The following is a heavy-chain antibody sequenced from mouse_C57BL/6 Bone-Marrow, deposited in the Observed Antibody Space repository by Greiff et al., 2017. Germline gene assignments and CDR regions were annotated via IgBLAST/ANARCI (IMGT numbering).Heavy chain of an antibody. CDR1: GFNIKNTY. Sequence: EVHLVESVAELVRPGASVKLSCTASGFNIKNTYMHWVKQRPEQGLEWIGSIDPENGDTKYAPKFQGKATITANTSSNTAYLQLSSLTSEDTAIYYCALNAHYCAMDYWGQGTSVTVSS. J-gene: IGHJ4*01. CDR3: ALNAHYCAMDY. V-gene: IGHV14-3*01. CDR2: IDPENGDT.